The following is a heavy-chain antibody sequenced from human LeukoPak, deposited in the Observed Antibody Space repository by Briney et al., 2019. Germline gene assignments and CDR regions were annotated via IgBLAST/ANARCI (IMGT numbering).Heavy chain of an antibody. Sequence: SETLSLTCTVSGGSISSYYWSWIRQPPGKGLEWIGYIYYSGSTNYNPSLKGRVTISVDTSKNQFSLKLSSVTAADTAVYYCARDRGSYSPNYYGMDVWGQGTTVTVSS. D-gene: IGHD1-26*01. V-gene: IGHV4-59*01. CDR1: GGSISSYY. J-gene: IGHJ6*02. CDR2: IYYSGST. CDR3: ARDRGSYSPNYYGMDV.